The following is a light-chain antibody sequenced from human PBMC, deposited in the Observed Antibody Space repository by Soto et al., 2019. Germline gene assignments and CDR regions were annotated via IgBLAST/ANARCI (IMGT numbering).Light chain of an antibody. V-gene: IGKV3-20*01. J-gene: IGKJ5*01. CDR3: QQYGSSPIT. Sequence: EIVMTQSPATLSVSPGERATLFCRASQSISSNLAWYQQKPGQAPRLLIYDASNRATGIPARFSGSGSGTDFTLTISRLEPEDFAVYYCQQYGSSPITFGQGTRLEIK. CDR2: DAS. CDR1: QSISSN.